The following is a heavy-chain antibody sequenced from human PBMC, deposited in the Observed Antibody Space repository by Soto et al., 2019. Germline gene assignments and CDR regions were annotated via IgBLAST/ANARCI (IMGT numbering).Heavy chain of an antibody. J-gene: IGHJ6*02. CDR2: IDWDDDK. CDR1: GFSLSTSGMC. Sequence: SGPTLVNPTQTLTLTCTFSGFSLSTSGMCVSWIRQPPGKALEWLARIDWDDDKYYSTSLKTRLTISKDTSKNQVVLTMTNMDPVDTATYYCARTYGDPDYYYYGMDVWGQGTTVTVSS. CDR3: ARTYGDPDYYYYGMDV. D-gene: IGHD4-17*01. V-gene: IGHV2-70*11.